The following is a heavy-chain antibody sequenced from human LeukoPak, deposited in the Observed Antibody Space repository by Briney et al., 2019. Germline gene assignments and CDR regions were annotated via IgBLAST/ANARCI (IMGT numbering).Heavy chain of an antibody. CDR1: GFTFSDYY. CDR3: AKEGYGSGSYYNGNFDY. D-gene: IGHD3-10*01. V-gene: IGHV3-11*04. Sequence: GGSLRLSCAASGFTFSDYYMSWIRQAPGKGLEWVLYISSSGSTIYYADSVKGRFTISRDNAKNSLYLQMNSLRAEDTAVYYCAKEGYGSGSYYNGNFDYWGQGTLVTVSS. J-gene: IGHJ4*02. CDR2: ISSSGSTI.